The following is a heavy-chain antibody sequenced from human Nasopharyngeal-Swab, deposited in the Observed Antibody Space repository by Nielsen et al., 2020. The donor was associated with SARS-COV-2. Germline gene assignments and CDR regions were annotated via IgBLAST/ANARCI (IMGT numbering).Heavy chain of an antibody. J-gene: IGHJ4*02. CDR2: ISAYNGNT. CDR3: ARDYRAWSSGFPFDY. Sequence: ASVKVSCKASGYTFTSYGISWVRQAPGQGLEWMGWISAYNGNTNYAQKLQGRVTMTTDTSTSTAYMELRSLRSDDTAVYYCARDYRAWSSGFPFDYLGQGTLVTVSS. CDR1: GYTFTSYG. D-gene: IGHD6-19*01. V-gene: IGHV1-18*01.